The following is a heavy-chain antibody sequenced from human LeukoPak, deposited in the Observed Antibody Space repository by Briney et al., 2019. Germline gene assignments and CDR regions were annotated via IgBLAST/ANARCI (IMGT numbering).Heavy chain of an antibody. D-gene: IGHD1-26*01. CDR1: GGSFSGYY. CDR3: ARGLMTVGATRTGAFDI. Sequence: PSETLSLTRAVYGGSFSGYYWSWIRQPPGKGLEWIGEINHSGSTNYNPSLKSRVTISVDTSKNQFSLKLSSVTAADTAVYYCARGLMTVGATRTGAFDIWGQGTMVTVSS. CDR2: INHSGST. V-gene: IGHV4-34*01. J-gene: IGHJ3*02.